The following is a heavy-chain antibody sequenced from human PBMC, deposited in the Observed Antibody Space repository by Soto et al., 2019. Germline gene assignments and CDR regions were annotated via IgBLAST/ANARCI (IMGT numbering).Heavy chain of an antibody. J-gene: IGHJ4*02. CDR1: GGSISNHY. CDR2: IYYNGNT. CDR3: TRANWYSEY. D-gene: IGHD7-27*01. V-gene: IGHV4-59*11. Sequence: QVQLQESGPGLVKPSETLSLTCSVSGGSISNHYWSWIRQPPGKGLEWIGYIYYNGNTNYNPSLKSRVTMSVYTSRNQNSLKLTTVTAADTAVYYCTRANWYSEYWGQGTLVTVSS.